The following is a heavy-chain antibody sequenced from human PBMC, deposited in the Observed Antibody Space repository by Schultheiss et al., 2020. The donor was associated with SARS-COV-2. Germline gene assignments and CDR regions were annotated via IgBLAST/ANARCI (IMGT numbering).Heavy chain of an antibody. J-gene: IGHJ4*02. CDR1: GFTFSRYW. V-gene: IGHV3-21*01. Sequence: GGSLRLSCAASGFTFSRYWMHWVRQAPGKGLEWVSGISGSGGSTYYADSVKGRFTISRDNAKNSLFLQMNSLRAEDTAVYYCARYIISFGGILVSGFDYWGQGTLVTVSS. CDR2: ISGSGGST. D-gene: IGHD3-16*02. CDR3: ARYIISFGGILVSGFDY.